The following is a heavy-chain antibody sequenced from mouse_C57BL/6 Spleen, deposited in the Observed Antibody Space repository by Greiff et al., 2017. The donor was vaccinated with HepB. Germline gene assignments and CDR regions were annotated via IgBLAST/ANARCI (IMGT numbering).Heavy chain of an antibody. CDR3: AYYGSSQFAY. CDR1: GYTFTSYW. J-gene: IGHJ3*01. CDR2: IHPNSGST. Sequence: QVQLQQPGAELVKPGASVKLSCKASGYTFTSYWMHWVKQRPGQGLEWIGMIHPNSGSTNYNEKFKSKATLTVDKSSSTAYMQLSSLTSEDSAVYYCAYYGSSQFAYWGQGTLVTVSA. D-gene: IGHD1-1*01. V-gene: IGHV1-64*01.